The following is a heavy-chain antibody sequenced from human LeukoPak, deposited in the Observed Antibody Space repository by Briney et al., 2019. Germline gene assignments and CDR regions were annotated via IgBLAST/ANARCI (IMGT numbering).Heavy chain of an antibody. Sequence: GRSLRLSCAASGFTFSSYAMHWVRQAPGKGLEWVAAISHDGSNKYHADSVKGRFTISRDNSKNTVYLQMNSLRAEDTAVYFCAGSPKYSSSWFEYFQHWGQGTLVTVSS. CDR2: ISHDGSNK. CDR3: AGSPKYSSSWFEYFQH. V-gene: IGHV3-30*01. J-gene: IGHJ1*01. CDR1: GFTFSSYA. D-gene: IGHD6-13*01.